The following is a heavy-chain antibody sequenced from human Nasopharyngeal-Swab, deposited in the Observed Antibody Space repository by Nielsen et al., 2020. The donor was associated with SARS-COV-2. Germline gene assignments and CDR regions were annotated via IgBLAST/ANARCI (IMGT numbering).Heavy chain of an antibody. J-gene: IGHJ6*02. CDR2: FDPEDGET. CDR3: ATGPAVADQYYYYGMDV. Sequence: ASVKVSCKVSGYTLTELSMHWVRQAPGKGLEWMGGFDPEDGETIYAQKFQGRVTMTEDTSTDTAYMELSSLRSEDTAVYYCATGPAVADQYYYYGMDVWGQGTTVTVSS. D-gene: IGHD6-19*01. CDR1: GYTLTELS. V-gene: IGHV1-24*01.